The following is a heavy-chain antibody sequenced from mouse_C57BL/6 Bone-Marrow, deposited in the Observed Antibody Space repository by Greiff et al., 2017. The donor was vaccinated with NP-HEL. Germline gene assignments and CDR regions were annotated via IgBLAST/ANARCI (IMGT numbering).Heavy chain of an antibody. Sequence: QVQLPPPFASLVNPWSSVTLSFQSSVYTFTSYWLPLLPPRPGPFLAWLGMLHPNSGSTNYNECFKSKATLTVDKSSSTAYMQLSSLTSEDSAVYYCARWLLRWYFDVWGTGTTVTVSS. V-gene: IGHV1-64*01. D-gene: IGHD2-3*01. CDR1: VYTFTSYW. CDR3: ARWLLRWYFDV. CDR2: LHPNSGST. J-gene: IGHJ1*03.